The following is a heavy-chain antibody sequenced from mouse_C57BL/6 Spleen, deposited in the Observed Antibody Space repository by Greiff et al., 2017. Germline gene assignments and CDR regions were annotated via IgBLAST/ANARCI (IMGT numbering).Heavy chain of an antibody. Sequence: QVQLQQPGAELVKPGASVKLSCKASGYTFTSYWMHWVKQRPGQGLEWIGMIHPKSGSTNYNEKFKSKATLTVDKSSRTAYMQLSSLTSEDSAVYYCRYGGDYCDYWGQGTTLTVSS. D-gene: IGHD1-1*02. CDR1: GYTFTSYW. CDR2: IHPKSGST. V-gene: IGHV1-64*01. CDR3: RYGGDYCDY. J-gene: IGHJ2*01.